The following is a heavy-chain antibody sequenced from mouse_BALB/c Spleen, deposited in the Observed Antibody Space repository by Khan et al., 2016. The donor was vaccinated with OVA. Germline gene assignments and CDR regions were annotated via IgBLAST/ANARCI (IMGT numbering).Heavy chain of an antibody. CDR1: GYSITSGYA. Sequence: EVELVESGPGLVKPSQSLSLTCTVTGYSITSGYAWNWIRQFPGNKLEWMGYISYSGGTSNTPSLKSRISITRDTSKNQFFLQLNSVTTEDTATYYCARGNYFGYYFDYWGQGTTLTVSS. J-gene: IGHJ2*01. D-gene: IGHD1-1*01. V-gene: IGHV3-2*02. CDR3: ARGNYFGYYFDY. CDR2: ISYSGGT.